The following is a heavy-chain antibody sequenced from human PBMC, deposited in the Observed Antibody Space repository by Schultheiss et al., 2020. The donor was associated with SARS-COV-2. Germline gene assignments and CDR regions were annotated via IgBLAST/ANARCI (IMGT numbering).Heavy chain of an antibody. J-gene: IGHJ4*02. CDR1: GFTFDDYA. CDR3: ARDQSGGSVDY. CDR2: ISWNSGSI. D-gene: IGHD2-15*01. V-gene: IGHV3-9*01. Sequence: SLKISCAASGFTFDDYAMHWVRQAPGKGLEWVSGISWNSGSIGYADSVKGRFTISRDNAKNSLYLQMNSLRDEDTAVYYCARDQSGGSVDYWGQGTLVTVSS.